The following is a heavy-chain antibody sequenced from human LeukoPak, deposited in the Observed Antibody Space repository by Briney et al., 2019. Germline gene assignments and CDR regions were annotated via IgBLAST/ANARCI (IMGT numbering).Heavy chain of an antibody. J-gene: IGHJ5*02. CDR1: GFTFSSYS. CDR2: ISSSSSYI. V-gene: IGHV3-21*01. CDR3: ARSRSQDWFDP. Sequence: GGALRLSCAASGFTFSSYSMNGVRQAPGKGLEWVSSISSSSSYIYYADSVKGRFTISRDNAKNSLYLQMNSLRAEDTAVHYCARSRSQDWFDPWGQGTLVTVSS.